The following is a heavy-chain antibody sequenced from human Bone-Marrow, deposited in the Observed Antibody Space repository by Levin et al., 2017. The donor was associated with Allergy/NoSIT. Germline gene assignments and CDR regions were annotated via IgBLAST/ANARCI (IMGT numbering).Heavy chain of an antibody. D-gene: IGHD3-16*01. CDR3: ARDGVYYYGMDV. Sequence: SQTLSLTCSVSGDSVRSPRYFWTWVRQPPGRKLEWMGYIYYNGNTKYNPSLKSRVTMSVDTSKNQFSLSLTSVTAADTAIYYCARDGVYYYGMDVWSRGTTVIVSS. CDR2: IYYNGNT. J-gene: IGHJ6*02. CDR1: GDSVRSPRYF. V-gene: IGHV4-61*01.